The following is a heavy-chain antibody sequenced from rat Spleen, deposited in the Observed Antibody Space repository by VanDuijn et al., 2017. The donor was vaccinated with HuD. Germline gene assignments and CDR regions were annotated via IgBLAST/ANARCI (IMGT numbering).Heavy chain of an antibody. D-gene: IGHD4-3*01. CDR1: GFTFNNYW. J-gene: IGHJ3*01. Sequence: EVQLVESGGGLVQPGRSLKLSCVASGFTFNNYWMTWIRQAPGKGLEWVASISSDGVNTHYPDSVRGRFTISRDNAENTVCLQMNSLRSEDTATYYCAVSGYGYWGQGTLVTVSS. CDR2: ISSDGVNT. V-gene: IGHV5-31*01. CDR3: AVSGYGY.